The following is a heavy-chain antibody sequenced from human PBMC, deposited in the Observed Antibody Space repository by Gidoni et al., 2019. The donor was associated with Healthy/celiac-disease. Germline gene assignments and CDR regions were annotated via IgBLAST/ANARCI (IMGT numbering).Heavy chain of an antibody. J-gene: IGHJ4*02. Sequence: EVQLVESGGGLVQPGGSLRLSCAASGFTVSSNYMSWVRQAPGKGLEWVSVIYSGGSTYYADSVKGRFTISRDNSKNTLYLQMNSLRAEDTAVYYCARESRSSSWYYFDYWGQGTLVTVSS. V-gene: IGHV3-66*01. CDR1: GFTVSSNY. CDR2: IYSGGST. CDR3: ARESRSSSWYYFDY. D-gene: IGHD6-13*01.